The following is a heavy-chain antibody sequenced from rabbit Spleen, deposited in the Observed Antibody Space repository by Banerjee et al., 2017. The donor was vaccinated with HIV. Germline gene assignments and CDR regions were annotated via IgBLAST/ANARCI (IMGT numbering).Heavy chain of an antibody. Sequence: QQLEESGGGLVKPGASLTLTCKASGFSFSSGSYMSWVRQAPGKGLEWIGCTGTGSGSSYYASWVNGRFSISKASSTTVTLQMTSPAAADTATYFCAREWAGSPDLWGQGTLVTVS. CDR3: AREWAGSPDL. D-gene: IGHD4-2*01. J-gene: IGHJ4*01. CDR1: GFSFSSGSY. V-gene: IGHV1S40*01. CDR2: TGTGSGSS.